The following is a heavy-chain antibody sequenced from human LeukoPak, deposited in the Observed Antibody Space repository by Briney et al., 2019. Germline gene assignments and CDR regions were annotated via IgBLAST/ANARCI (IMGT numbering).Heavy chain of an antibody. CDR1: GGSISNYY. Sequence: PSETLSLTCTVSGGSISNYYWSWIRQPAGKGLEWIGYTSYSGNTNYNPSLKSRVTISVDTSKNQFSLKLNSVTAADTAVYYCARGHSSSWYYFDYWGQGTLVTVSS. J-gene: IGHJ4*02. CDR2: TSYSGNT. CDR3: ARGHSSSWYYFDY. D-gene: IGHD6-13*01. V-gene: IGHV4-59*01.